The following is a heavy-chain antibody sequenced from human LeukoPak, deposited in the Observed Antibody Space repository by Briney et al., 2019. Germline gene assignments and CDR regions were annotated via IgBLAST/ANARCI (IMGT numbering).Heavy chain of an antibody. J-gene: IGHJ6*03. D-gene: IGHD6-13*01. CDR3: ARVSRVLDSSSWSYYYYYYYMDV. CDR1: GGSINSRTYY. V-gene: IGHV4-61*05. CDR2: IYYSGST. Sequence: PSETLSLTCTVSGGSINSRTYYWGWIRQPPGKGLEWIGYIYYSGSTNYNPSLKSRVTISVDTSKNQFSLKLSSVTAADTAVYYCARVSRVLDSSSWSYYYYYYYMDVWGKGTTVTVSS.